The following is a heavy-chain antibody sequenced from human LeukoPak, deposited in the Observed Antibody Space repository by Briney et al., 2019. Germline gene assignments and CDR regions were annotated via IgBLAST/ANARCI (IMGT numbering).Heavy chain of an antibody. CDR3: ARDRLGTYCSSTNCYYYGMDV. CDR2: IHHSGST. V-gene: IGHV4-38-2*02. D-gene: IGHD2-2*01. CDR1: DYPISSAYY. J-gene: IGHJ6*04. Sequence: SETLSLTCVVSDYPISSAYYWGWIRQPPGKGLEWIGSIHHSGSTYYNPSLKSRVTISVDTSKNHFSLKLSAVTAADTAVYYCARDRLGTYCSSTNCYYYGMDVWGKGTTVTVSS.